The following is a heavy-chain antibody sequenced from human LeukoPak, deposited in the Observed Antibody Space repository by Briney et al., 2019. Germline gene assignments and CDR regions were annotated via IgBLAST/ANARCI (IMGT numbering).Heavy chain of an antibody. D-gene: IGHD2-15*01. V-gene: IGHV4-34*01. Sequence: SETLPLTCAVYGGSFSGYYWSWIRQPPGKGLEWIGEINHSGSTNYNPSLKSRVTISVDTSKNQFSLKLSSVTAADTAVYYCARALLPSMAFDYWGQGTLVTVSS. CDR1: GGSFSGYY. CDR2: INHSGST. J-gene: IGHJ4*02. CDR3: ARALLPSMAFDY.